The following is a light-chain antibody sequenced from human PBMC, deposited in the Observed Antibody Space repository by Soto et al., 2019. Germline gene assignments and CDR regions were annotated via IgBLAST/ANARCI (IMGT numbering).Light chain of an antibody. V-gene: IGLV1-51*01. CDR1: SANIGNNY. Sequence: QSVLTQPPSVSAPPGQTVTISCSGSSANIGNNYVSWYQQLPGTAPKLVIYDSDKRPSEIPDRFSASKSGTSATLDITGLQTGDEADYYCGAWDSSLSVVVFGGGTKLTVL. CDR2: DSD. CDR3: GAWDSSLSVVV. J-gene: IGLJ2*01.